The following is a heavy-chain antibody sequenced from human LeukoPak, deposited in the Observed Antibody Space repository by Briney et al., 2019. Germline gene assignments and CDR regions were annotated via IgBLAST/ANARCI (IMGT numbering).Heavy chain of an antibody. V-gene: IGHV5-51*01. CDR2: NYPGGSDN. CDR1: GYSFTNYL. Sequence: GESLKISCKASGYSFTNYLIGWVRQMPGKGLEWMGINYPGGSDNRYSPSFQGQVTISADKSISTAYLQWSSLKAADTAMYYCARPDSSCYYWGQGTLVTVSS. CDR3: ARPDSSCYY. D-gene: IGHD3-22*01. J-gene: IGHJ4*02.